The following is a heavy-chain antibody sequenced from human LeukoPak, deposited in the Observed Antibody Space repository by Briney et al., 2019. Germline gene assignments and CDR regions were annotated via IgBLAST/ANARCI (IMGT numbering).Heavy chain of an antibody. D-gene: IGHD5-18*01. V-gene: IGHV3-66*01. CDR1: GFTVSSNY. CDR3: AGSYGQPYYFDY. J-gene: IGHJ4*02. Sequence: GGSLRLSCAASGFTVSSNYMSRVRQAPGKGLEWVSVIYSGGSTYYADSVKGRFTISRDDSKNTLYLQMNSLRAEDTAVYYCAGSYGQPYYFDYWGQGTLVTVSS. CDR2: IYSGGST.